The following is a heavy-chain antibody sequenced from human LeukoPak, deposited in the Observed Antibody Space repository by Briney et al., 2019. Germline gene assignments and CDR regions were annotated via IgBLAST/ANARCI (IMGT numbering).Heavy chain of an antibody. J-gene: IGHJ4*02. V-gene: IGHV3-23*01. Sequence: PGGSLRLSCGASGFTFSSYAMNWVRQAPGKEMEWVSSITGNTGNTYVAEPVKGRFTISRDNSRNTLYLQMNTLRAEDMAIYYCAKGTLGSCAGARCYPFDHWGQGALVTVSS. CDR2: ITGNTGNT. CDR1: GFTFSSYA. D-gene: IGHD2-8*02. CDR3: AKGTLGSCAGARCYPFDH.